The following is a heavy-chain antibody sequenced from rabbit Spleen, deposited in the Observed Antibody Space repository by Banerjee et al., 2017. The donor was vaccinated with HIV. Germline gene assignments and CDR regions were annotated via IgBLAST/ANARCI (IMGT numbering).Heavy chain of an antibody. CDR2: INAITGKA. CDR1: GFSFSNKAV. Sequence: QEQLVESGGGLVQPGGSLKLSCTASGFSFSNKAVMCWVRQAPGKGLEWIACINAITGKAVYASWAKGRFTFSKTSSTTVTLQMTSLTAADTATYFCARDAAGREDFNLWGPGTLVTVS. V-gene: IGHV1S45*01. J-gene: IGHJ4*01. D-gene: IGHD4-2*01. CDR3: ARDAAGREDFNL.